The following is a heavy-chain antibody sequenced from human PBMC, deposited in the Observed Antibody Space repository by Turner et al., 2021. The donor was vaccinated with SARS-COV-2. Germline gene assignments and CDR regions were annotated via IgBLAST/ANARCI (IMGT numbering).Heavy chain of an antibody. D-gene: IGHD2-15*01. V-gene: IGHV3-48*01. CDR1: GFTFSRYS. CDR3: ASTSVVNYGMDV. CDR2: ISSSSSTI. J-gene: IGHJ6*02. Sequence: EVQLVESGGGLVQPGGSLRLSCAASGFTFSRYSMNWVRQAPGKGLEWVSYISSSSSTIYYADSVKGRFTISRDNAKNSLYLQTNSLRAEDTAVYYCASTSVVNYGMDVWGQGTTVTVSS.